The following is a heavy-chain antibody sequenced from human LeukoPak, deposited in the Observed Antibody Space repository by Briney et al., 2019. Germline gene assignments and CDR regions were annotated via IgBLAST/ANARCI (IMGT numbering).Heavy chain of an antibody. Sequence: GGSLRLSCAASGFTFSSYEMNWVRQAPGKGLEWASYISSSGSTIYYADSVKGRFTISRDNAKNSLYLQMNSLRAEDTAVYYCARDRATGAFYYYYMDVWGKGTTVTISS. D-gene: IGHD5-24*01. J-gene: IGHJ6*03. CDR2: ISSSGSTI. V-gene: IGHV3-48*03. CDR3: ARDRATGAFYYYYMDV. CDR1: GFTFSSYE.